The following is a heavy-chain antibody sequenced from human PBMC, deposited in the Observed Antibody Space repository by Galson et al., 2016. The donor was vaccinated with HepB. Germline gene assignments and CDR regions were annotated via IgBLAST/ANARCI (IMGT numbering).Heavy chain of an antibody. J-gene: IGHJ4*02. Sequence: SLRLSCAASRLTFSSYWMTWVRQAPGKGLEWVSYISSSGSYNTNYADSVKGRFTISRDNAKNSLYLQMDSLRVEDTAVYYCARAASELDYWGQGTLVTVSS. D-gene: IGHD6-19*01. CDR1: RLTFSSYW. CDR3: ARAASELDY. V-gene: IGHV3-11*05. CDR2: ISSSGSYNT.